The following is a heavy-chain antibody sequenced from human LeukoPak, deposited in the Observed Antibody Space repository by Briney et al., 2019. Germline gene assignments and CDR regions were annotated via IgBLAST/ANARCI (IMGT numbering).Heavy chain of an antibody. Sequence: SVKVSCKASGYTFTGYYMHWVRQAPGQGLEWMGWINPNSGGTNYAQKFQGRVTMTRDTSISTAYMELSRLRSDDTAVYYCARGAGIVGATYVDAFDIWGQGTMVTVSS. CDR3: ARGAGIVGATYVDAFDI. V-gene: IGHV1-2*02. CDR1: GYTFTGYY. J-gene: IGHJ3*02. CDR2: INPNSGGT. D-gene: IGHD1-26*01.